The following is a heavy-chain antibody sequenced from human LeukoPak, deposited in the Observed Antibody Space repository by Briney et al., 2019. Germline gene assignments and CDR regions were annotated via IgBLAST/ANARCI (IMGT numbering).Heavy chain of an antibody. CDR2: ISWISGTI. Sequence: PGRSLRLSCAASGFTFDDYAMHWVRQAPGKGLEWVSGISWISGTIGSADSVKGRFTICRDNAKNSLYLQMNSLRAEDTALYYCAKDSSMGYSISWDNWFDPWGQGTLVTVSS. CDR1: GFTFDDYA. D-gene: IGHD6-13*01. J-gene: IGHJ5*02. CDR3: AKDSSMGYSISWDNWFDP. V-gene: IGHV3-9*01.